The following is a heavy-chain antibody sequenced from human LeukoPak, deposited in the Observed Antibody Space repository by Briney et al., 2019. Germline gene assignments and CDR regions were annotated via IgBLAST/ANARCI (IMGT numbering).Heavy chain of an antibody. J-gene: IGHJ3*02. CDR2: IYYSGST. Sequence: SETLSLTCTVSGGSISSYYWSWIRQPPGKGLEWKGLEWIGYIYYSGSTNYNPSLKSRVTISVDTSKNQFSLKLSSVTAADTAVYYCARAPERWLQLPPHDAFDIWGQGTMVTVSS. CDR1: GGSISSYY. CDR3: ARAPERWLQLPPHDAFDI. V-gene: IGHV4-59*01. D-gene: IGHD5-24*01.